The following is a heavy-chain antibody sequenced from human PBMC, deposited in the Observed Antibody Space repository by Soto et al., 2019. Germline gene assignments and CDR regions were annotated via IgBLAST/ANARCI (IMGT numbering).Heavy chain of an antibody. D-gene: IGHD2-15*01. CDR2: ISTNNGDT. CDR3: VIDCSAGTCSWFAS. V-gene: IGHV1-18*01. Sequence: ASVKASCKASGYTFTRYGISWVRQAPGQGLEWMAWISTNNGDTSYAQSLQGRVTMTTDTSTSTAYMELRSLTYGDAAMYYCVIDCSAGTCSWFASSGPGSLVIVSS. CDR1: GYTFTRYG. J-gene: IGHJ5*01.